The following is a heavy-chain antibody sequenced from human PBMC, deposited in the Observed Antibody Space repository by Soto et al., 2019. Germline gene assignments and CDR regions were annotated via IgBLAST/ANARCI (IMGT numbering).Heavy chain of an antibody. V-gene: IGHV4-34*01. Sequence: SETLSLTCAVYGGSFSGYYWSWIRQPLGKGLEWIGEINHSGSTNYNPSLKSRVTISVDTSKNQFSLKLSSVTAADTAVYYCARGGRWRRAYYGMDVWGQGTTVTVSS. J-gene: IGHJ6*02. CDR3: ARGGRWRRAYYGMDV. CDR1: GGSFSGYY. CDR2: INHSGST.